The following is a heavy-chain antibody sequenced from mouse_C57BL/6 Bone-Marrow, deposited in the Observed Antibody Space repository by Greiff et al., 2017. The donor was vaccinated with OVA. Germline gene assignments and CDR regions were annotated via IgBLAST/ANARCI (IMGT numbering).Heavy chain of an antibody. CDR2: INPSSGYT. D-gene: IGHD2-1*01. Sequence: QVQLKESGAELARPGASVKMSCKASGYTFTSYTMHWVKQRPGQGLEWIGYINPSSGYTKYNQKFKDKATLTADKSSSTAYMQLSSLTSEDSAVYYCARDGPRLLWYLYWYFDVWGTGTTVTVSS. J-gene: IGHJ1*03. V-gene: IGHV1-4*01. CDR3: ARDGPRLLWYLYWYFDV. CDR1: GYTFTSYT.